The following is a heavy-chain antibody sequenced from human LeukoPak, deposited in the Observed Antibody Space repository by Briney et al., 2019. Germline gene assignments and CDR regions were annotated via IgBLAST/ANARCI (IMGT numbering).Heavy chain of an antibody. D-gene: IGHD1-1*01. CDR2: INPNGGVT. V-gene: IGHV1-2*02. CDR3: VRDVHNWNDDY. CDR1: GYTFTGYN. Sequence: GASVKVSCKASGYTFTGYNIHWVRQAPGQGLKWMGWINPNGGVTNYPQKFQGRVTLTRDTSITTAYMDLSRLTSDDTAVYYCVRDVHNWNDDYWGQGTLVTVSS. J-gene: IGHJ4*02.